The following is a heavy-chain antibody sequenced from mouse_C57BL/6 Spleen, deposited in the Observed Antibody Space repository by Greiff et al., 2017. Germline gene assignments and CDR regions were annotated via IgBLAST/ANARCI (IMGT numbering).Heavy chain of an antibody. CDR3: TREGN. V-gene: IGHV1-15*01. Sequence: QVQLKESGAELVRPGASVTLSCKASGYTFTDYEMHWVKQTPVHGLEWIGAIDPETGGTAYNQKFKGKAILTADTSSSTAYMELRSLTSEDSAVYYCTREGNWGQGTTLTVSS. CDR2: IDPETGGT. CDR1: GYTFTDYE. J-gene: IGHJ2*01.